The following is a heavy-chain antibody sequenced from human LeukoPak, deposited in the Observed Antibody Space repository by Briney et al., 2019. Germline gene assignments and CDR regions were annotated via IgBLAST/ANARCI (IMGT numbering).Heavy chain of an antibody. CDR1: GCTFSKYS. CDR2: IIPILGIG. Sequence: AVTVSCQASGCTFSKYSFSWVGQAPGQGLEWVGRIIPILGIGNHEQKFQGRVMITADKSTSTAYMELSSLRSEDAAVYYCARDGTTFCGGDCWFDYWGQGTLVTVSS. J-gene: IGHJ4*02. CDR3: ARDGTTFCGGDCWFDY. D-gene: IGHD2-21*02. V-gene: IGHV1-69*04.